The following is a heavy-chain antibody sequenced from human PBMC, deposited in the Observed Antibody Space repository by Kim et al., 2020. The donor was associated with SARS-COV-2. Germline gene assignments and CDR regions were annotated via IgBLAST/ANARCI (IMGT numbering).Heavy chain of an antibody. D-gene: IGHD3-9*01. V-gene: IGHV4-4*02. Sequence: SETLSLTCAVSGGSISSSNWWSWVRQPPGKGLEWIGEIYHSGSTNYNPSLKSRVTISVDKSKNQFSLKLSSVTAADTAVYYCARDVDILTGYYPHDAFDIWGQGTMVTVSS. CDR2: IYHSGST. CDR1: GGSISSSNW. J-gene: IGHJ3*02. CDR3: ARDVDILTGYYPHDAFDI.